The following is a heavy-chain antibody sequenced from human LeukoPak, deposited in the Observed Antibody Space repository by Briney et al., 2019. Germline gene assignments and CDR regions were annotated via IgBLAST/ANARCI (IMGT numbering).Heavy chain of an antibody. J-gene: IGHJ4*02. D-gene: IGHD1-26*01. Sequence: PGGSLRLSCAASGSTFSSYGMHWVRQAPGKGLEWVAVIWYDGSNKYYADSVKGRFTISRDNSKNTLYLQMNSLRAEDMAVYYCATSGSYYRFEYWGQGTLVTVSS. V-gene: IGHV3-33*01. CDR3: ATSGSYYRFEY. CDR1: GSTFSSYG. CDR2: IWYDGSNK.